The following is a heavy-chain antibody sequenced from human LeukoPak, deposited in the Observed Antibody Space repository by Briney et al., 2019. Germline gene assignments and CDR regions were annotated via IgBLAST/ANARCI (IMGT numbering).Heavy chain of an antibody. CDR3: ARDLRRDYYYYYGMDV. V-gene: IGHV3-53*01. Sequence: GGSLRLSCAASGFTVSSNYMSWVRQAPGKGLEWVSVIYSGGSTYYADSVKGRLTISRDNSKNTLYLQMNSLRAEDTAVYYCARDLRRDYYYYYGMDVWGKGTTVTVSS. CDR1: GFTVSSNY. CDR2: IYSGGST. J-gene: IGHJ6*04.